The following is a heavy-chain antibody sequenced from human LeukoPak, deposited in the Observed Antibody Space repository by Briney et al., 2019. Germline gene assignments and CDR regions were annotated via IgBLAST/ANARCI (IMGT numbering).Heavy chain of an antibody. Sequence: PGGSLRLSCAASGFTFSSYGMNWVREAPEMGLEWVSYISHSSSSIYYADSVKGRFTISRDNAKNLLYLQMNSLRAEDTAVYYCARAYNYGYDYWGQGTLVTVSS. CDR1: GFTFSSYG. CDR3: ARAYNYGYDY. CDR2: ISHSSSSI. V-gene: IGHV3-48*01. D-gene: IGHD5-18*01. J-gene: IGHJ4*02.